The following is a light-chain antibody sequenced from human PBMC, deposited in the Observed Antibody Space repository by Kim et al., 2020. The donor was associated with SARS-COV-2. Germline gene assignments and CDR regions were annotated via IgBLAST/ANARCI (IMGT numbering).Light chain of an antibody. V-gene: IGLV1-40*01. CDR1: SYNIGAHYY. J-gene: IGLJ1*01. CDR2: GYS. CDR3: QSYDSSLSALYV. Sequence: RVNISCVWSSYNIGAHYYVHCYQKLPATAPNLLIYGYSNRPSGVPDRFSGSKSGTSASLAITGLQAEDEADYYCQSYDSSLSALYVFGTGTKVTVL.